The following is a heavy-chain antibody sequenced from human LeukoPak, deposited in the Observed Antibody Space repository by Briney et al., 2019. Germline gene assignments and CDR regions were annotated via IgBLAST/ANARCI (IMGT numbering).Heavy chain of an antibody. D-gene: IGHD3-10*01. CDR2: IYHSGST. J-gene: IGHJ4*02. V-gene: IGHV4-39*07. CDR3: ARDGGGYYFDY. CDR1: VGSTSSRSYS. Sequence: KPSETLSLTGPFSVGSTSSRSYSWGWIRQPPGKGLEWIGSIYHSGSTYYNPSLKSRVTISVDTSKNQFSLKLSSVTAADTAVYYCARDGGGYYFDYWGQGTLVTVSS.